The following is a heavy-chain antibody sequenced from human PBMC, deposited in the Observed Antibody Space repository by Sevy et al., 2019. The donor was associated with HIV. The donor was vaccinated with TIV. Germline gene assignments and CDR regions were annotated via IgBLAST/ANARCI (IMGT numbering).Heavy chain of an antibody. CDR3: ARPGITIFGVVMASAFDI. J-gene: IGHJ3*02. Sequence: SETLSLTCTVSGGSISSSSYYWGWIRQPPGKGLEWIGSIYYSGSTYYNPSLKSRVTISVDTSKNQFSLNLSSVTAADTAVYYCARPGITIFGVVMASAFDIWGQGTMVTVSS. D-gene: IGHD3-3*01. V-gene: IGHV4-39*01. CDR1: GGSISSSSYY. CDR2: IYYSGST.